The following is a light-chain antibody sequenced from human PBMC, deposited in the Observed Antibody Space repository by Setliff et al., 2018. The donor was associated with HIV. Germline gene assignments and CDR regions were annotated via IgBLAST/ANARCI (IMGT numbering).Light chain of an antibody. Sequence: QSALTQPASVSGSPGQSITISCTGTRKDVAAYNYVSWYQQHPGKAPKLIIYEVSNRPSGVSNRFSGSKSGNTASLTIAGLQAEDEADYLCSSYRGGSTLFVFGPGTKVTVL. J-gene: IGLJ1*01. CDR2: EVS. V-gene: IGLV2-14*01. CDR1: RKDVAAYNY. CDR3: SSYRGGSTLFV.